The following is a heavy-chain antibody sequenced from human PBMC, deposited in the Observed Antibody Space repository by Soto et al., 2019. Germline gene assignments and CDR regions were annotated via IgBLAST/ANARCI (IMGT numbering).Heavy chain of an antibody. Sequence: PSATLSHTSANSGRSISSSTWCSWVCQPPGKGLEWIGEIYHSGSTNYNPSLKSRVTLSVDTSKNQFSLKLRSVTAADTAVYYCASREVDTPMVNYYWGQGTLVTFSS. CDR3: ASREVDTPMVNYY. D-gene: IGHD5-18*01. CDR1: GRSISSSTW. CDR2: IYHSGST. V-gene: IGHV4-4*02. J-gene: IGHJ4*02.